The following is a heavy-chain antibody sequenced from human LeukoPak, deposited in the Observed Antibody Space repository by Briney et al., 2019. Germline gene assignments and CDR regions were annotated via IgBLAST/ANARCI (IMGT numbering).Heavy chain of an antibody. CDR1: AYTFTSYD. J-gene: IGHJ3*02. CDR2: MNPNSGNT. D-gene: IGHD3-10*01. CDR3: ATKGPSYGNAFDI. V-gene: IGHV1-8*01. Sequence: SVTVSFKSSAYTFTSYDINRVRQAPGQGLEWMGWMNPNSGNTGYAQKFQGRVSMTRNTSIRTAYMELSSLRFEDTAVYYCATKGPSYGNAFDIWGQGTMVTVSS.